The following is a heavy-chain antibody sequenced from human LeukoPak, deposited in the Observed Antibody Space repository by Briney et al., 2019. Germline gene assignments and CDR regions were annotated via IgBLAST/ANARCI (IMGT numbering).Heavy chain of an antibody. V-gene: IGHV3-49*03. Sequence: QAGGSLRLSCTASGFTLGDNAMSWFRQAPGKGLEWVGFTRSKAYGGTTEYAASVKGRFTISRDDSKSIAYLQMNSLKTEDTAVYYCTRWGITVTTRFDYWGQGTLVTVSS. D-gene: IGHD4-17*01. CDR2: TRSKAYGGTT. J-gene: IGHJ4*02. CDR3: TRWGITVTTRFDY. CDR1: GFTLGDNA.